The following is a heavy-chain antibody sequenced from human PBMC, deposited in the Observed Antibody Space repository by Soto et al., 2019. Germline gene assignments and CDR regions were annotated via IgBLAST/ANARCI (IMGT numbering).Heavy chain of an antibody. V-gene: IGHV4-59*01. D-gene: IGHD2-8*01. Sequence: SETLSLTCTVSGGSISHYYWSWVRQSPGKGLEWIGYAYYSGSTDYNPSLKSRVTMSVDTSKNQVSLKLNSVTTADTAVYYCARDRSTYGGGGTGEVKENWFDPWGPGTLVTVSS. CDR1: GGSISHYY. CDR3: ARDRSTYGGGGTGEVKENWFDP. J-gene: IGHJ5*02. CDR2: AYYSGST.